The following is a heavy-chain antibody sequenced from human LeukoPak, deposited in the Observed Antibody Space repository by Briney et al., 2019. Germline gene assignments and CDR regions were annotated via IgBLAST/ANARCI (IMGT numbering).Heavy chain of an antibody. V-gene: IGHV1-2*02. Sequence: ASVKVSCKASGHTFTGYYMNWVRQAPGQGLEWMGWINPNSGGTNYAQKFQGRVTMTRDTSISTAYMELSRLRSDDTAVYYCAREVSGSYDIWGQGTMVTVSS. CDR2: INPNSGGT. CDR1: GHTFTGYY. D-gene: IGHD1-26*01. J-gene: IGHJ3*02. CDR3: AREVSGSYDI.